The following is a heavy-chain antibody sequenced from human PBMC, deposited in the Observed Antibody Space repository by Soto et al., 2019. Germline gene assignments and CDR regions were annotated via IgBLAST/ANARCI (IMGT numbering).Heavy chain of an antibody. Sequence: ASETLSLTCTVSGGSISSGDYYWSWIRQPPGKGLEWIGYIYYSGSTYYNPSLKSRVTISVDTSKNQFSLKLSSVTAADTAVYYCARAGYCSSTRCYTRWFDPWGQGTLVTVSS. CDR1: GGSISSGDYY. CDR2: IYYSGST. CDR3: ARAGYCSSTRCYTRWFDP. V-gene: IGHV4-30-4*01. J-gene: IGHJ5*02. D-gene: IGHD2-2*02.